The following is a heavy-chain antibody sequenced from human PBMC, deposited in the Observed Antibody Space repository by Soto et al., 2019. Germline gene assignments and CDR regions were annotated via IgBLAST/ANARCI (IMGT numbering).Heavy chain of an antibody. CDR2: ISGSGGSS. J-gene: IGHJ6*02. V-gene: IGHV3-23*01. CDR3: AKVTKRAAAGRYEYYKYGMDV. Sequence: GGSLRLSCAASGFSFRSYDMNWVRQVPGKGLEWVSVISGSGGSSYYAASVKGRFTISRDNSKNTLFLQMNGLRAEDTAVYYCAKVTKRAAAGRYEYYKYGMDVWGQGTTVTVSS. D-gene: IGHD6-13*01. CDR1: GFSFRSYD.